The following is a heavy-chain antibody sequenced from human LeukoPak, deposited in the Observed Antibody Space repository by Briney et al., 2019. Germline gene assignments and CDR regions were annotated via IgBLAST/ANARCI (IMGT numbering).Heavy chain of an antibody. J-gene: IGHJ4*02. V-gene: IGHV4-59*08. Sequence: SETLSLTCTVSGGSIFSDYWSWIRQPPGKGLEWIGYIYYTGNTDYSPSLKSRVTISIDASKNQFSLRVTSVTAADTAVYYCARHPFSSPFDYWGQGTLVTVSS. CDR3: ARHPFSSPFDY. CDR1: GGSIFSDY. CDR2: IYYTGNT. D-gene: IGHD2/OR15-2a*01.